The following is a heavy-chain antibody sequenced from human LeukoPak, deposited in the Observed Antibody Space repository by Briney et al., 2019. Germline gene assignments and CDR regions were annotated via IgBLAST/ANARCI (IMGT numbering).Heavy chain of an antibody. J-gene: IGHJ6*02. D-gene: IGHD4-11*01. CDR2: IYYSGST. CDR3: ARWSDSPYWYGMDV. Sequence: SETLSLTCTVSGGSISSYYWSWIRQPPGKGLEWIGYIYYSGSTNYNPSLKSRVTISVDTSKNQFSLKLSSVTAADTAVYYCARWSDSPYWYGMDVWGQGTTVTVSS. CDR1: GGSISSYY. V-gene: IGHV4-59*01.